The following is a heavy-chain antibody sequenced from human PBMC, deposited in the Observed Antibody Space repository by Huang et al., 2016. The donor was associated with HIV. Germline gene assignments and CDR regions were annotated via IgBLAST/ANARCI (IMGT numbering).Heavy chain of an antibody. Sequence: QVQLVQSGAEVKKPGASVKVSCKVSGYTLTELSIHGVRQAPGKGLEWMGGCPPEHGETNYAQNFQGRVTMTEDTSTDTAYMELNSLRSEDTAVYYCATGFDTYYDIWGQGTMVIASS. D-gene: IGHD2-21*01. CDR3: ATGFDTYYDI. CDR1: GYTLTELS. V-gene: IGHV1-24*01. CDR2: CPPEHGET. J-gene: IGHJ3*02.